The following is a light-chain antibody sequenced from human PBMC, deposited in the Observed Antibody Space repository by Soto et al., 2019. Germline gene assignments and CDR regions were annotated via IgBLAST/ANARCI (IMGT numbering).Light chain of an antibody. Sequence: IVLTQSPGTLSLSPGERATLSCRASQGVSRTYVAWYQQKSGQAPRLLISGSSTRATGVPDRFSGSGSGTDFPLTIGRLGPEDSAVYYFHQYGAFVHSFGQGTKLEIK. CDR1: QGVSRTY. J-gene: IGKJ2*03. V-gene: IGKV3-20*01. CDR3: HQYGAFVHS. CDR2: GSS.